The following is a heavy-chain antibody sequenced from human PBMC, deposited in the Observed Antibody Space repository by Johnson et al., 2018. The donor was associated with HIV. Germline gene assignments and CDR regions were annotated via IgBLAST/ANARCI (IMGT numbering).Heavy chain of an antibody. V-gene: IGHV3-30*18. CDR1: GFTFSNYA. Sequence: QVQLVESGGGVVQPGTSLRLSCAASGFTFSNYAMGWVRQAPGKGLEWVAAVSYDGNSKSYADSVKGRFTLYRDNSKKTLYLQMNSLRAGDTAVYYCAKDSRPIYYDSSGSMGGIWGQGSMVTVSS. D-gene: IGHD3-22*01. CDR2: VSYDGNSK. J-gene: IGHJ3*02. CDR3: AKDSRPIYYDSSGSMGGI.